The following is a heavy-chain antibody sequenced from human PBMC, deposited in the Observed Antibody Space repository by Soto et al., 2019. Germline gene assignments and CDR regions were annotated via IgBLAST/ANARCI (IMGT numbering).Heavy chain of an antibody. D-gene: IGHD6-13*01. CDR3: ARRGIATAGMMNFYY. CDR2: IYYTGST. J-gene: IGHJ4*02. CDR1: GGSISSYY. Sequence: SETLSLTCTVSGGSISSYYWSWIRQPPGKGLEWIGYIYYTGSTYYNPSLKSRVTISVDTSKNQFSLKLTSVTAADTAVYYCARRGIATAGMMNFYYWGQGTLVTVSS. V-gene: IGHV4-59*08.